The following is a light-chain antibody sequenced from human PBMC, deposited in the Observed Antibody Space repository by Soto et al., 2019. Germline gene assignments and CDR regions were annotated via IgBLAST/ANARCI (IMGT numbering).Light chain of an antibody. J-gene: IGKJ4*01. Sequence: DFVMTQSPDSLAVSLGERATINCKSSQSVLSSSNNKNYLAWYQQKPGQPPKLLIYWASTRESGVPDRFSGRWSGTDFTLTISSLQAEDVAVYYCQQFDSAPLTFGGGTKVQIK. V-gene: IGKV4-1*01. CDR1: QSVLSSSNNKNY. CDR2: WAS. CDR3: QQFDSAPLT.